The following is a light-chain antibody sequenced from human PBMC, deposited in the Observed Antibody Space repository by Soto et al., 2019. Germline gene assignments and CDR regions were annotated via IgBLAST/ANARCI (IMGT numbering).Light chain of an antibody. CDR2: GAS. Sequence: EIVLTQSPGTLSLSLGERATLSCRASLSVSSSYLAWYQQKPGQAPRLLIYGASNRATGIPDRFSGSGSGTDFSLAISRLEPEDFAVYYCQQYGRSPTTFGQGAKVEIK. V-gene: IGKV3-20*01. CDR1: LSVSSSY. J-gene: IGKJ1*01. CDR3: QQYGRSPTT.